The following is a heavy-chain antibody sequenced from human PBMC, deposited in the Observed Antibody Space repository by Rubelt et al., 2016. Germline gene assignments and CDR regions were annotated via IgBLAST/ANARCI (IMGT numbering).Heavy chain of an antibody. J-gene: IGHJ4*02. CDR2: INHSGST. CDR1: GGSISSSSYY. CDR3: ARSIVGATSFDY. Sequence: QVQLQESGPGLVKPSETLSLTCAVYGGSISSSSYYWSWIRQPPGKGLEWIGEINHSGSTNYIPSLKSRVTISVDTSKSQFSLKLSSVTAADTAVYYCARSIVGATSFDYWGQGTLVTVSS. V-gene: IGHV4-39*07. D-gene: IGHD1-26*01.